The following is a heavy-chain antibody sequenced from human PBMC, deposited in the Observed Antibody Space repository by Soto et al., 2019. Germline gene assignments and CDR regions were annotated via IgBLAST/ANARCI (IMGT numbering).Heavy chain of an antibody. J-gene: IGHJ6*02. Sequence: QAQLEQSGGEVKKPGSSVKVSCKASRVAFSKFIVTWVRQAPGLGLEWVGGIIPIFGTANYAQKFQGRVTITADESTSTSSLEVNNLRSEDTAVYYCAKVRYSSPMGYYYGMDVWGQGTTITAS. CDR3: AKVRYSSPMGYYYGMDV. D-gene: IGHD6-19*01. CDR1: RVAFSKFI. V-gene: IGHV1-69*01. CDR2: IIPIFGTA.